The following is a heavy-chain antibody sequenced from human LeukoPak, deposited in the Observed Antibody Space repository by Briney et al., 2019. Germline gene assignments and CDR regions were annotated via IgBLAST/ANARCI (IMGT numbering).Heavy chain of an antibody. D-gene: IGHD1-14*01. V-gene: IGHV4-39*01. Sequence: PSETLSLTCTVSGGSISSSSYYWGWIRQPPGKGLEWIGSIYYSGITYYNPSLKSRVTISADTSKNQFSLKLSSVTAADTAVYYCARPTTRGRSWFDPWGQGTLVTVSS. CDR2: IYYSGIT. CDR1: GGSISSSSYY. J-gene: IGHJ5*02. CDR3: ARPTTRGRSWFDP.